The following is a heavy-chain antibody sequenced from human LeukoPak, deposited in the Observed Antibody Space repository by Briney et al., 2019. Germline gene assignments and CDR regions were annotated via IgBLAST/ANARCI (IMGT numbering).Heavy chain of an antibody. D-gene: IGHD3-10*01. Sequence: SETLSLTCTVSGGSISSSYWSWIRQPPGKGLEFIGFISYSGSTNYNPSLKRRVTIAIDTSKNQFSLKVNSVTAADTAGYYCASRHGSGSYWADWGQGTLVTVSS. CDR2: ISYSGST. CDR1: GGSISSSY. J-gene: IGHJ4*02. V-gene: IGHV4-59*01. CDR3: ASRHGSGSYWAD.